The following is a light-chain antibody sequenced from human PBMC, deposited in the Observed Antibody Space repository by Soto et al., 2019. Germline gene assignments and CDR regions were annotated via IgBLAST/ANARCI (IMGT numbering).Light chain of an antibody. CDR2: GAS. J-gene: IGKJ2*01. CDR3: QLYGTSPMYT. CDR1: QSLSSSF. Sequence: EIVLTQAPGTLSLSPGERATLSCRASQSLSSSFLAWYQQKAGQAPRLLIYGASRRATGTPDTFSGSGSGTDFTLTISSLEPEDFAVYYCQLYGTSPMYTFGQGTKVDIK. V-gene: IGKV3-20*01.